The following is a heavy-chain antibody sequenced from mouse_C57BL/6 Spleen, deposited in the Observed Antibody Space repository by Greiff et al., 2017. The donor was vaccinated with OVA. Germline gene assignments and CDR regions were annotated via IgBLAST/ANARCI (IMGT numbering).Heavy chain of an antibody. CDR3: ARVGYYSNLYAMDY. V-gene: IGHV1-26*01. D-gene: IGHD2-5*01. J-gene: IGHJ4*01. CDR2: INPNNGGT. CDR1: GYTFTDYY. Sequence: VQLQQSGPELVKPGASVKISCKASGYTFTDYYMNWVKQSHGKSLEWIGDINPNNGGTSYNQKFKGKATLTVDKSSSTAYMELRSLTSEDSAVYYCARVGYYSNLYAMDYWGQGTSVTVSS.